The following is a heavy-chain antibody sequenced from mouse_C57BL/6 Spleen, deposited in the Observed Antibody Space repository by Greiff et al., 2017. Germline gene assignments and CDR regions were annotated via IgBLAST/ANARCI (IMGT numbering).Heavy chain of an antibody. J-gene: IGHJ4*01. CDR2: IDPETGGT. Sequence: QVQLLQSGAELVRPGASVTLSCKASGYTFTDYEMPWVKQTPVHGLEWIGAIDPETGGTAYTQKFKGKAILTADKSYSTAYMELRSLTSEYSAVYYCTRWLRRGDYYAMYYWGQGTSVTVSS. CDR3: TRWLRRGDYYAMYY. D-gene: IGHD2-2*01. CDR1: GYTFTDYE. V-gene: IGHV1-15*01.